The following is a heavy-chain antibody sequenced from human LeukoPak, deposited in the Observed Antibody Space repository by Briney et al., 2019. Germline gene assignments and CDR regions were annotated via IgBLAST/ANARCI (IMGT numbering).Heavy chain of an antibody. Sequence: GRSLRLSCAASGFTFSSYGMHWVRQAPGKGLEWVAVIWYDGSNKYYADSVKGRFTISRDNSKNTLNLQMNSLRAEDTAVYYCAKETELSLDYYYMDVWGKGTTVTVSS. J-gene: IGHJ6*03. CDR2: IWYDGSNK. CDR1: GFTFSSYG. D-gene: IGHD3-16*02. V-gene: IGHV3-33*06. CDR3: AKETELSLDYYYMDV.